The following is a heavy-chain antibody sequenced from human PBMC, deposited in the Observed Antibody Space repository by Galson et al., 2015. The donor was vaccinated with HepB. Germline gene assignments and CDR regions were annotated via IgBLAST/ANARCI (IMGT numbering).Heavy chain of an antibody. CDR1: GGSISSGGYY. V-gene: IGHV4-31*03. Sequence: LSLTCTVSGGSISSGGYYWSWIRQHPGKGLEWIGYIYYSGSTYYNPSLKSRVTISVDTSKNQFSLKLSSVTAADTAVYYCARVASLRKVPAAISAEYFQHWGQGTLVTVSS. CDR3: ARVASLRKVPAAISAEYFQH. D-gene: IGHD2-2*01. CDR2: IYYSGST. J-gene: IGHJ1*01.